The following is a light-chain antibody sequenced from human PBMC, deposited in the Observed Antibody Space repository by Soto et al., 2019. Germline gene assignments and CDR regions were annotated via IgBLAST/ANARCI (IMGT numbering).Light chain of an antibody. J-gene: IGLJ7*01. CDR2: EVN. V-gene: IGLV2-14*01. CDR1: SSDIGGYNF. CDR3: SSYTSSSTWV. Sequence: QSALTQPASVSGSPGQSITISCTGTSSDIGGYNFVSWYQHHPGKAPKLMIYEVNNRPSGVSSRFSGSKSGNTASLTISGLQTEDEADYYCSSYTSSSTWVFGGGTQLTVL.